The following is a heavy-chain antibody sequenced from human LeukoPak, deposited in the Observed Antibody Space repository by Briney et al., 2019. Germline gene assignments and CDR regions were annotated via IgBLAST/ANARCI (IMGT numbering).Heavy chain of an antibody. CDR1: GFTFTTRG. CDR3: ATTEGVTDRWLDP. J-gene: IGHJ5*02. V-gene: IGHV3-30*02. CDR2: AGNDGRIK. D-gene: IGHD2-8*01. Sequence: PGGSLRLSCAASGFTFTTRGMHWVRQAPGKGPQWVAFAGNDGRIKYNENSVEGRFTISRDNSKNTLYLQMNSLRPEDTAVYYCATTEGVTDRWLDPWGQGTQVTVPS.